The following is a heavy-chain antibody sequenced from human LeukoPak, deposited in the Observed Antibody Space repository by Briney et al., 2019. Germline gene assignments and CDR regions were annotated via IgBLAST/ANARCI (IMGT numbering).Heavy chain of an antibody. V-gene: IGHV3-66*01. CDR2: IYSGGST. CDR1: GFTVSSNY. J-gene: IGHJ3*02. CDR3: ARDSTMIHAFDI. Sequence: GGSLRLSCAASGFTVSSNYMSWVRQAPGKGLEWVSVIYSGGSTYYAHSVKGRFTISRDNSKNTLYLQMNSLRAEDTAVYYCARDSTMIHAFDIWGQGTMVTVS. D-gene: IGHD3-22*01.